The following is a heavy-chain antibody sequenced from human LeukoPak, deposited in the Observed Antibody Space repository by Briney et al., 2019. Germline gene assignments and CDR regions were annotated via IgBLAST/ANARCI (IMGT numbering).Heavy chain of an antibody. D-gene: IGHD3-22*01. Sequence: GGSLRLSCAASGFTFTTYAKSWVRQAPGKGLEWVSGISGSGGSKYYADSVKGRFTISRDNSKNTLYLQMDSLRAEDTAVYYCAKGDSSACHYIAFGTFDSWGQGTLVTVAP. CDR3: AKGDSSACHYIAFGTFDS. J-gene: IGHJ4*02. CDR2: ISGSGGSK. V-gene: IGHV3-23*01. CDR1: GFTFTTYA.